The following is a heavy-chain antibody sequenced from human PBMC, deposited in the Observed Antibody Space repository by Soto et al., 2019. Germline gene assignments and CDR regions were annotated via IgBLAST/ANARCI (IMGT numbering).Heavy chain of an antibody. V-gene: IGHV3-23*01. CDR1: GFYLSSYA. CDR3: AKEGSGSFHPIDY. D-gene: IGHD1-26*01. J-gene: IGHJ4*02. CDR2: ISGSGGST. Sequence: PVGSLRLSGAASGFYLSSYAMRWDRQDTGKGPDWVSGISGSGGSTYYADSVRGRFTISRDNSKNTLYVQMNSLRADDTAVYYCAKEGSGSFHPIDYWGQRTLVTVSS.